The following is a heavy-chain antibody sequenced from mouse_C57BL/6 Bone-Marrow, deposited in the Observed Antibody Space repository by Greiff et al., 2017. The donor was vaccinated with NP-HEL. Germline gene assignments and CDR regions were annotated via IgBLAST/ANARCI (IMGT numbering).Heavy chain of an antibody. V-gene: IGHV5-4*03. Sequence: EVKLMESGGGLVKPGGSLKLSCAASGFTFSSYAMSWVRQTPEKRLEWVATISDGGSYTYYPDNVKGRFTISRDNAKNNLYLQMSHLKSEDTAMYYCARVRYGNLFAYWGQGTLVTVSA. J-gene: IGHJ3*01. CDR1: GFTFSSYA. D-gene: IGHD2-1*01. CDR2: ISDGGSYT. CDR3: ARVRYGNLFAY.